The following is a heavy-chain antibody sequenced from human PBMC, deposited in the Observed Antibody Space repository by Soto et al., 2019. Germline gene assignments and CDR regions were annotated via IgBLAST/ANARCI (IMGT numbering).Heavy chain of an antibody. Sequence: SETLSLTCTFSGCSISSYYWSWIRQPPGKGLEWIGYIYYSGSTNYNPSLKSRVTISVDTSKNQFSLKLSSVTAADTAVYYCARQVGGWAPWYFDYWGQGTLVTVSS. V-gene: IGHV4-59*08. D-gene: IGHD6-19*01. CDR1: GCSISSYY. CDR2: IYYSGST. J-gene: IGHJ4*02. CDR3: ARQVGGWAPWYFDY.